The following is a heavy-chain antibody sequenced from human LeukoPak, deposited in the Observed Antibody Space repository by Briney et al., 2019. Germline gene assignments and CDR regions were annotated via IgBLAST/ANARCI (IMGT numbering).Heavy chain of an antibody. D-gene: IGHD3-10*01. Sequence: GRSLRLSCEGSGFTFSRHGMHWVRQAQGKGLEWVAVISNEGNYKYYGDSVKGRFAISRDNFKNTTYLQMNYLRPEDTAVYFCAKGGHYLFDYWGQGALVTVSS. CDR2: ISNEGNYK. V-gene: IGHV3-30*18. CDR3: AKGGHYLFDY. J-gene: IGHJ4*02. CDR1: GFTFSRHG.